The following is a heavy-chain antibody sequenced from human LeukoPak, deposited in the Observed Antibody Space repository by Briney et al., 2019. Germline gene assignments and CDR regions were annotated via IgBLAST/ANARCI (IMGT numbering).Heavy chain of an antibody. CDR3: VRDHLWSFDI. CDR2: IKQDVSEI. D-gene: IGHD2-21*01. V-gene: IGHV3-7*01. J-gene: IGHJ3*02. Sequence: GGSLRLSCAASGFTLSNYWMSWVRQAPGKGLEWVANIKQDVSEIYYVDSVKGRFTISRDNSKNTLYLQMNSLRAEDTAVYYCVRDHLWSFDIWGQGTVVTVSS. CDR1: GFTLSNYW.